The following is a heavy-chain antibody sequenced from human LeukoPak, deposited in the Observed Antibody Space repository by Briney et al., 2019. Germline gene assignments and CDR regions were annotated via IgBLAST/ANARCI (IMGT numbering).Heavy chain of an antibody. CDR1: GGSFSGYY. CDR3: ARHGRNYYGSGSYSADP. Sequence: PSETLSLTCAVYGGSFSGYYWSWIRQPPGKGLEWIGEINHSGSTNYNPSLKSRVTISVGTSKNQFSLKLSSVTAADTAVYYCARHGRNYYGSGSYSADPWGQGTLVTVSS. D-gene: IGHD3-10*01. CDR2: INHSGST. J-gene: IGHJ5*02. V-gene: IGHV4-34*01.